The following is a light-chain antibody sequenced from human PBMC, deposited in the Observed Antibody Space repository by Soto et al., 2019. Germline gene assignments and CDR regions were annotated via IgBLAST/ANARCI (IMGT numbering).Light chain of an antibody. CDR2: GAS. Sequence: THSPVTLSLSQGERATLYCRASQSVSTDLAWYQQKPGQAPRLLIYGASSRATGIPDRFSGSGFGTDFTLTITRVEPEDFAVYYCQRYGSSPITFGQGTRLEIK. V-gene: IGKV3-20*01. CDR3: QRYGSSPIT. CDR1: QSVSTD. J-gene: IGKJ5*01.